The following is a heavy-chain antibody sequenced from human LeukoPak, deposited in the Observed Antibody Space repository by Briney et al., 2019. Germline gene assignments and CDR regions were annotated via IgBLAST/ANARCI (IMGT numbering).Heavy chain of an antibody. D-gene: IGHD3-22*01. CDR2: IYYSGST. CDR3: ARDRGYYYDSSGYFDY. CDR1: GGSISSYY. V-gene: IGHV4-59*01. J-gene: IGHJ4*02. Sequence: PSETLSLTCTVSGGSISSYYWSWIRQPPGKGLGGIGYIYYSGSTNYNPSLKSRVTISVDTSKNQFSLKLSSVTAADTAVYYCARDRGYYYDSSGYFDYWGQGTLVTVSS.